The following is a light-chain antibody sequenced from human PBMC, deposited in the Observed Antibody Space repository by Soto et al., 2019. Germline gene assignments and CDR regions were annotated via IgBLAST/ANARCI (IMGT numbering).Light chain of an antibody. Sequence: DIQMTQSPSALSAPVGDRVTITCRASQSISSWLAWYQQKPGKAPKLLIYKASSLESGVPSRFSGSGSGTEFTLTISSLQPDDFATYYCQQYNTYSLTFDGGTKVEIK. J-gene: IGKJ4*01. V-gene: IGKV1-5*03. CDR3: QQYNTYSLT. CDR2: KAS. CDR1: QSISSW.